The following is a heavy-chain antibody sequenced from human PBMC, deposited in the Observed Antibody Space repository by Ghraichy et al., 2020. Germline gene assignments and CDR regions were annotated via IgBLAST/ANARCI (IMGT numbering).Heavy chain of an antibody. J-gene: IGHJ3*01. CDR2: IKTTGTT. Sequence: GGSLRLSCAAPGITFSNVWMSWVRQAPGKGLEWVGRIKTTGTTDYAAPVKGRFTISRDDSKKILYLLMNSLKTEDTAAYYCTTYNQKDAFDVWGQGTVVTVSS. CDR1: GITFSNVW. CDR3: TTYNQKDAFDV. D-gene: IGHD1-14*01. V-gene: IGHV3-15*05.